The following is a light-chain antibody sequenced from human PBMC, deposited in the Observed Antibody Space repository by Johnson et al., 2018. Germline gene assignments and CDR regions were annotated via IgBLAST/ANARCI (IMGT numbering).Light chain of an antibody. Sequence: QSVLTQPPSVSAAPGQKVTISCSGSSSNIGNNYVSWYQQLPGTAPKLLIYENNKRPSGIPDRFSGSKSGTSATLGITGLPTGDEADYYCETWDSSLSAGNVFGTGTKVPVL. J-gene: IGLJ1*01. CDR1: SSNIGNNY. CDR2: ENN. CDR3: ETWDSSLSAGNV. V-gene: IGLV1-51*02.